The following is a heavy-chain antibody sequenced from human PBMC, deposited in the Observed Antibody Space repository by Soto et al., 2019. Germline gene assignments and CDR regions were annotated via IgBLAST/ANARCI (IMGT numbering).Heavy chain of an antibody. J-gene: IGHJ4*02. CDR1: GGSVLTSIYY. CDR3: ARNWNLALVPAAYFDS. D-gene: IGHD2-2*01. V-gene: IGHV4-39*01. Sequence: SETLSLTCSFSGGSVLTSIYYWAWIRQPPGKGLEWVGTVYYTGTTYYNPSLQSRVTISIDTSKNQFSLNLNSVTAADTAVYYCARNWNLALVPAAYFDSWGQGTLVTVSS. CDR2: VYYTGTT.